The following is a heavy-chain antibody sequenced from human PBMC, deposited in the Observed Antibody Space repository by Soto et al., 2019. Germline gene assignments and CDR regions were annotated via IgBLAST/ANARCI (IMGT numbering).Heavy chain of an antibody. CDR1: GFTFSDYY. J-gene: IGHJ4*02. CDR3: ARDIRDYGGSYYFDY. V-gene: IGHV3-11*06. D-gene: IGHD4-17*01. CDR2: ISSSSSYT. Sequence: QVQLVESGGGLVKPGGSLRLSCAASGFTFSDYYMGWIRQAPGKGLEWVSDISSSSSYTNYADSEKGLFTISRDNAKNSLYLQMNSLRAEDSAVYYGARDIRDYGGSYYFDYWGQGTLVTVSS.